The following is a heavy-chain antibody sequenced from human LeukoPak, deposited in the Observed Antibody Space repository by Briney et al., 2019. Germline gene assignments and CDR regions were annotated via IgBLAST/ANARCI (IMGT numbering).Heavy chain of an antibody. CDR2: ISGHNGDV. CDR1: GYTFSNYG. Sequence: TSVTVSCKASGYTFSNYGINWVRQAPGQGLEWMGTISGHNGDVNYAPKFQGRVTMTTDTSTTTAYMELRSLRFDDTAVYYCARYNSLLRGVTTSDYWGQGTLVTVSS. D-gene: IGHD3-10*01. J-gene: IGHJ4*02. CDR3: ARYNSLLRGVTTSDY. V-gene: IGHV1-18*01.